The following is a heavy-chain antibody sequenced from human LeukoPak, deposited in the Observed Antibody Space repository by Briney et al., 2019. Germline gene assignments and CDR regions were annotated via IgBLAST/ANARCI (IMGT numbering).Heavy chain of an antibody. J-gene: IGHJ5*02. CDR2: INPNSGGT. D-gene: IGHD1-1*01. V-gene: IGHV1-2*02. CDR3: ARRTTVGWFDP. CDR1: GYTFTGYY. Sequence: ASVKACCKASGYTFTGYYMHWVRQAPGQELEWMGWINPNSGGTNYAQKFQGRVTMTRDTSISTAYMELSRLRSDDTAVYYCARRTTVGWFDPWGQGTLVTVFS.